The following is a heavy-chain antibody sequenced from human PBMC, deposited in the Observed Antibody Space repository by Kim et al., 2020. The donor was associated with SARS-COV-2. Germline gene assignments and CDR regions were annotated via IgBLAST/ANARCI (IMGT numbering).Heavy chain of an antibody. J-gene: IGHJ3*01. CDR1: GYIFTDYM. D-gene: IGHD3-22*01. V-gene: IGHV7-4-1*02. CDR3: ATFNYYDSGGREGSDL. CDR2: INTNTGKP. Sequence: ASVKVSCKASGYIFTDYMMNWVRQAPGQGLEWMGWINTNTGKPTYAQAFTGRCVFSLDSSVTTAYLQISNLKTEDSAIYYCATFNYYDSGGREGSDLWGQGTMVTVSS.